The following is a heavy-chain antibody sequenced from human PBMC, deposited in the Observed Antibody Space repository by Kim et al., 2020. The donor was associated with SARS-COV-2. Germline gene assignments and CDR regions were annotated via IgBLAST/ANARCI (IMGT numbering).Heavy chain of an antibody. D-gene: IGHD3-10*01. V-gene: IGHV3-13*01. Sequence: GGSLRLSCAASGFTFSSCDMHWVRQATGKGLEWVSAIGTAGDTYYPGSVKGRFTISRENAKNSLYLQMNSLRAGDTAVYYCARALPNYYGSGSHPYYFDYWGQGTLVTVSS. CDR3: ARALPNYYGSGSHPYYFDY. CDR2: IGTAGDT. CDR1: GFTFSSCD. J-gene: IGHJ4*02.